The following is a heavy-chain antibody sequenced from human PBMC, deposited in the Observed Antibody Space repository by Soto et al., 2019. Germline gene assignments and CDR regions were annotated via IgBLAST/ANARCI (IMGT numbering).Heavy chain of an antibody. J-gene: IGHJ6*03. CDR1: GGSIISYY. D-gene: IGHD4-17*01. V-gene: IGHV4-59*08. CDR3: ERTTVTYYYYYMDV. Sequence: SETLSLTCTVSGGSIISYYWSWIRQPPGKGLEWIGYIYYSGSTNYNPSLKSRVTISVDTSKNQFSLKLSSVTAADTAVYYCERTTVTYYYYYMDVWGKGTTVTVSS. CDR2: IYYSGST.